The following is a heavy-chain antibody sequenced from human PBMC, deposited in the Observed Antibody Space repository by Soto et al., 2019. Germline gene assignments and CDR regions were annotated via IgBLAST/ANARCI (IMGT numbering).Heavy chain of an antibody. V-gene: IGHV3-30-3*01. CDR2: ISYDGSNK. CDR3: ARVLHAACYYFDY. J-gene: IGHJ4*02. D-gene: IGHD2-15*01. CDR1: GFTFSSYA. Sequence: GGSMRLSCAASGFTFSSYAMHWVRQAPGKGLERVAVISYDGSNKYYADSVKGRFTISRDNSKNTLYLQMNSLLAEDTTVYYCARVLHAACYYFDYWGQGTLVTVS.